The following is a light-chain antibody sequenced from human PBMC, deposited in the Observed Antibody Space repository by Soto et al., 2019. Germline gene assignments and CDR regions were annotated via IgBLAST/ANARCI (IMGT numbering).Light chain of an antibody. Sequence: EIVLTQSPGTLSLSPGERATLSCRASQSVSSSYLAWYQQKPGQAPRLLIYGASGRATGIPDRFSGSGSVTYFTLIITRLEPEDFAVYYCQQYGSSPPVTFGQGTRLEIK. CDR3: QQYGSSPPVT. CDR2: GAS. V-gene: IGKV3-20*01. J-gene: IGKJ5*01. CDR1: QSVSSSY.